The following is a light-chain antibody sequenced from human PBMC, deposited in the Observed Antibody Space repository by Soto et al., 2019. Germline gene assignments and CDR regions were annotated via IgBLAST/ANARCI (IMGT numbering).Light chain of an antibody. V-gene: IGLV2-14*01. CDR3: ISYTSSSPGV. J-gene: IGLJ1*01. Sequence: QSAMTQPASVSGSPGQLNTISCTGTSSDVGGYKYVSWYQQYPGKAPKLMMYEVSNRPSGVSNRFSGSKSGNTASLTISGLQAEDEADYYCISYTSSSPGVFRPATKVTVL. CDR2: EVS. CDR1: SSDVGGYKY.